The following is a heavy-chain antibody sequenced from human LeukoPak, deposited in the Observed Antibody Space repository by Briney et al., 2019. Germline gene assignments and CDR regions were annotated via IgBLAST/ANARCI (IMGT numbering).Heavy chain of an antibody. J-gene: IGHJ4*02. Sequence: SETLSLTCTVSGGSINSYYWSWIRQPPGKGLEWIGYISYTGGETNYNPSLKSRVTISVDKSKNQFSLKLSSVTAADTAVYYCAGGDSSSQADYWGQGTLVTVSS. CDR3: AGGDSSSQADY. CDR2: ISYTGGET. CDR1: GGSINSYY. V-gene: IGHV4-59*12. D-gene: IGHD6-6*01.